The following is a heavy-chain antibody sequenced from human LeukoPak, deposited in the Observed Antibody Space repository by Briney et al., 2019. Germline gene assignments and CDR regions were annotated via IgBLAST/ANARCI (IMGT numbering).Heavy chain of an antibody. V-gene: IGHV1-18*01. Sequence: GASVKVSRKTSGYTFPNYGITWVRQAPGQGLEWMGWIRADNGNTEYSRKFQGRVTMTIDTSTSTAYMDLRSLRSDDTAVYYCARELYYDFWSGPEDYWGQGTLVTVSS. CDR2: IRADNGNT. D-gene: IGHD3-3*01. CDR3: ARELYYDFWSGPEDY. J-gene: IGHJ4*02. CDR1: GYTFPNYG.